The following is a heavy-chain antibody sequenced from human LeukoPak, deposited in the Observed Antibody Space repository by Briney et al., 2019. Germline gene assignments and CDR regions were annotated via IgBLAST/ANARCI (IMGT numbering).Heavy chain of an antibody. CDR1: GGSISSSSYY. V-gene: IGHV4-39*01. CDR2: IYYSGST. J-gene: IGHJ5*02. CDR3: ARRPGRFWGNWFDP. Sequence: SETLSLTCTVPGGSISSSSYYWGWIRQPPGKGLEWIGSIYYSGSTYYNPSLKSRVTISVDTSKNQFSLKLSSVTAADTAVYYCARRPGRFWGNWFDPWGQGTLVTVSS. D-gene: IGHD3-16*01.